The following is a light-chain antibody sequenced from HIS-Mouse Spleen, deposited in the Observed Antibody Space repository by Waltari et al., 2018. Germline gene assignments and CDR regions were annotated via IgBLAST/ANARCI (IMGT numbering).Light chain of an antibody. CDR2: DVS. Sequence: QSALTQPASVSGSPGQSITISCTGTSSDVGGYNYVSWYQQHPGKAPKLMIYDVSNRPSCVYNRFSGSKSGNTASLTISGLQAEDEADYYCSSYTSSSTLVFGTGTKVTVL. CDR1: SSDVGGYNY. CDR3: SSYTSSSTLV. V-gene: IGLV2-14*03. J-gene: IGLJ1*01.